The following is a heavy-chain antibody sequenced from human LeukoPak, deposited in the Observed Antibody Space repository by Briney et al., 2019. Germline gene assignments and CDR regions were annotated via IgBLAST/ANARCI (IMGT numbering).Heavy chain of an antibody. V-gene: IGHV3-30*03. D-gene: IGHD6-19*01. CDR1: GFTFSSYG. Sequence: GGSLRLSCAASGFTFSSYGMHWVRQAPGKGLEWVAVISYDGSNKYYADSVKGRFTISRDNSKNTLYLQMNSLRAEDTAVYYCAPCPTVAGPFDYWGQGTLVTVSS. CDR2: ISYDGSNK. J-gene: IGHJ4*02. CDR3: APCPTVAGPFDY.